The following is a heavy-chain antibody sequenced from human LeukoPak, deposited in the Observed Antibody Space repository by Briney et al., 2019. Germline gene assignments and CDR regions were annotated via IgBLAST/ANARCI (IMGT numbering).Heavy chain of an antibody. CDR3: AKDRYSSNWYYVDS. J-gene: IGHJ4*02. CDR1: GFTFDDYA. V-gene: IGHV3-9*01. Sequence: GGSLRLSCAASGFTFDDYAMHWVRQAPGKGLEWVSSITWNSGKIDYADSVKGRFTISRDNAKSSLFLQMNSLRAEDTASYYCAKDRYSSNWYYVDSWGQGTLVTVSS. CDR2: ITWNSGKI. D-gene: IGHD6-13*01.